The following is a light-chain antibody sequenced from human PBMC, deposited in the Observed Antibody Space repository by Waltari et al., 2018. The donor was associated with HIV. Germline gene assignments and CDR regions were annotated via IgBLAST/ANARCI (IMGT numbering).Light chain of an antibody. CDR3: QQSYSSQT. CDR2: GAS. Sequence: DIQMTQSPSSLSASVGDRVTITCRASQSISSYLNWYQQKPGKAPKLLIYGASSLQSGVPSRFSGSGSGTDFTLTISSLQPEDSATYYCQQSYSSQTFGQGTKVEIK. CDR1: QSISSY. J-gene: IGKJ1*01. V-gene: IGKV1-39*01.